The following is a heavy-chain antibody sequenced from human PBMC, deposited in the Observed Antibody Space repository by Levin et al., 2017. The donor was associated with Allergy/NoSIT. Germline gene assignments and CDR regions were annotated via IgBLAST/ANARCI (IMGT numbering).Heavy chain of an antibody. Sequence: LSLTCAASGVTFSSYTMNWVRQAPGKGLEWVSSISSGSSYIYYADSVKGRFTISRDNAKNSLYLQMNSLRAEDTAVYYCTRDLTYSSSSFGYWGQGTLVTVSS. D-gene: IGHD6-6*01. CDR3: TRDLTYSSSSFGY. V-gene: IGHV3-21*01. CDR1: GVTFSSYT. J-gene: IGHJ4*02. CDR2: ISSGSSYI.